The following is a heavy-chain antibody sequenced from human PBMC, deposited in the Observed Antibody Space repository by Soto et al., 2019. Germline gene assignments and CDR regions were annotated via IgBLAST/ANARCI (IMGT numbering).Heavy chain of an antibody. CDR1: GFTFSSCA. J-gene: IGHJ4*02. CDR2: ISYDGSNK. CDR3: VREKRDLRFLEWSYYFDY. D-gene: IGHD3-3*01. Sequence: QVQLVESGGGVVQPGRSLKLSCAASGFTFSSCAMHWVRQAPGKGLEWVALISYDGSNKYYADSVKGRFTISRDNSKNTLYLQMNSLRAEDTALYYCVREKRDLRFLEWSYYFDYWGQGTLVTVST. V-gene: IGHV3-30-3*01.